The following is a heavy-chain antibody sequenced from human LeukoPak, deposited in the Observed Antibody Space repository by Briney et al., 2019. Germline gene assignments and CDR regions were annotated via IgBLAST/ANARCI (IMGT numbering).Heavy chain of an antibody. CDR1: GGSISSYY. CDR2: IYDSGST. CDR3: ARGHSSGWFPGVYHNYMDV. Sequence: PSETLSLTCTVSGGSISSYYRSWIRQPPGKGLEWIGHIYDSGSTNYNPSLKSRVTISADTSKNQFSLKLTSVTAADTAIYYCARGHSSGWFPGVYHNYMDVWGKGTTVTVSS. D-gene: IGHD6-19*01. J-gene: IGHJ6*03. V-gene: IGHV4-59*01.